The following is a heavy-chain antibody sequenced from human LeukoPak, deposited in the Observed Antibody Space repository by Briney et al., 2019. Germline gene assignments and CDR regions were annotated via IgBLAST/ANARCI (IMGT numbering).Heavy chain of an antibody. J-gene: IGHJ4*02. CDR3: ARARIAAPLLDY. D-gene: IGHD6-13*01. Sequence: GGSLRLSCAGSGCIFSNYEWNWVRQTPGKGLEWVAYISDHGKSRNYVDSVKGRFAISRDNAKNSLYLQMNSLRVEDTAVYFCARARIAAPLLDYWGQGSLVTVSS. V-gene: IGHV3-48*03. CDR2: ISDHGKSR. CDR1: GCIFSNYE.